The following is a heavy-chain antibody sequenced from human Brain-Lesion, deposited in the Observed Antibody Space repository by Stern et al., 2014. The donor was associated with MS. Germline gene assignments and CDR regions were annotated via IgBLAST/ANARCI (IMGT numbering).Heavy chain of an antibody. CDR3: SKWPHHIAVAGTRYFQH. J-gene: IGHJ1*01. Sequence: EVQLVESGGGLVKPGGSLRLSCAASGFSFSTYAMSWVRQTPGKGLEWVSVISGRGGSTYYADAGKGRFTISRDNSKTPLYLQMDILRADATAVYYCSKWPHHIAVAGTRYFQHWGQGTLVTVSS. V-gene: IGHV3-23*04. D-gene: IGHD6-19*01. CDR1: GFSFSTYA. CDR2: ISGRGGST.